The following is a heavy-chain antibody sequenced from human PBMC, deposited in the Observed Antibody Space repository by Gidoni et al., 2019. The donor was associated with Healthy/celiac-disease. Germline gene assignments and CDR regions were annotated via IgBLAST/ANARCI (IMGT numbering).Heavy chain of an antibody. V-gene: IGHV3-53*01. CDR1: GFTVSRNY. J-gene: IGHJ3*02. CDR3: ATLYSGWYHDAFDI. Sequence: EVQLVESGGGLIQPGGSLRLSCAASGFTVSRNYMSWVRQAPGKGLEWVSVIYSGGSTYYADSVKGRFTISRDNSKNTLYLQMNSLRAEDTAVYYCATLYSGWYHDAFDIWGQGTMVTVSS. D-gene: IGHD6-19*01. CDR2: IYSGGST.